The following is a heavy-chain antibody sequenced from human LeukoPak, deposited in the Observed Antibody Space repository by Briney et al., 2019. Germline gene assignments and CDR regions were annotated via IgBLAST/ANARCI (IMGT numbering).Heavy chain of an antibody. CDR2: INPHSGGT. CDR3: ARDYNFDYYGSGHAGYYYGMDV. CDR1: GYTFTGYY. D-gene: IGHD3-10*01. Sequence: ASVKVSSTASGYTFTGYYMQCVRQAPGQGLEWMGWINPHSGGTNYAQKFQGRVTMTRDTSISTAYMELSRLRSDDTAVYYCARDYNFDYYGSGHAGYYYGMDVWGQGTTVTVSS. J-gene: IGHJ6*02. V-gene: IGHV1-2*02.